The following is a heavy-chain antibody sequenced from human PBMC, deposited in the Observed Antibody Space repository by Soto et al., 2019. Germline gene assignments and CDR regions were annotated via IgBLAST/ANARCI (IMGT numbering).Heavy chain of an antibody. CDR3: GRDQLDSGGWPPSLGY. Sequence: QVQLVESGGGVVQPGRSLRLSCAASGFTFSSYGMHWVRQAPGKGLEWVAVIWYDGSNKYYADSVKGRFTISRDNSKNPLYLKMNSLRAEDTAVYYCGRDQLDSGGWPPSLGYWGQGTLVTVSS. CDR1: GFTFSSYG. CDR2: IWYDGSNK. D-gene: IGHD6-19*01. V-gene: IGHV3-33*01. J-gene: IGHJ4*02.